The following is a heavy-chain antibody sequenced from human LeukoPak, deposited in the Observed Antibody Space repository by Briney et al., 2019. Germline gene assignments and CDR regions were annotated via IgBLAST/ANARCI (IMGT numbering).Heavy chain of an antibody. J-gene: IGHJ4*02. CDR1: GYTFTNFY. Sequence: ASVKVSCKASGYTFTNFYMDWVRQAPGQGLEWMGIINPRGGSASSAQKFQGRVTVTRDTSTSTVYMELSSLRSEDTAVYYCARDYHGSGSLTTFDYWGQGTLVTVSS. CDR3: ARDYHGSGSLTTFDY. V-gene: IGHV1-46*01. CDR2: INPRGGSA. D-gene: IGHD3-10*01.